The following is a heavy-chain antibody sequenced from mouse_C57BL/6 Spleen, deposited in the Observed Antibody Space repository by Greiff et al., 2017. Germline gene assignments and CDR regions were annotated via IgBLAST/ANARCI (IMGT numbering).Heavy chain of an antibody. CDR3: TRREYYDYDGYAMDV. CDR2: IDPDTGGT. J-gene: IGHJ4*01. CDR1: GYTFTDYE. Sequence: VQLQQSGAELVRPGASVTLSCKASGYTFTDYEMHWVKQTPVHGLEWIGAIDPDTGGTTYNQKFKGKAILTADKSSSTAYMELRSLTSDDSAVYYCTRREYYDYDGYAMDVWGQGTSVTVSS. D-gene: IGHD2-4*01. V-gene: IGHV1-15*01.